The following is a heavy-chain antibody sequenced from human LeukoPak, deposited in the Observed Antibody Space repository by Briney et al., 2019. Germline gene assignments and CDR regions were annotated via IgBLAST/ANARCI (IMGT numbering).Heavy chain of an antibody. V-gene: IGHV3-23*01. CDR2: ISGSGGST. Sequence: GGSLGLSCAASGFTFSSYAMSWVRQAPGKGLEWVSAISGSGGSTYYADSVKGRFTISRDNSKNTLYLQMNSLRAEDTAVYYCAKPPNDGDYPWYFDYWGQGTLVAVSS. CDR1: GFTFSSYA. D-gene: IGHD4-17*01. J-gene: IGHJ4*02. CDR3: AKPPNDGDYPWYFDY.